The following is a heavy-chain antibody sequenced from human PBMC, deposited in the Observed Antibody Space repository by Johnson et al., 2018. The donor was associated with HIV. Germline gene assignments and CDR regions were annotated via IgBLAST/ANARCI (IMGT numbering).Heavy chain of an antibody. CDR3: TGGRDLRAFDI. CDR2: IRSKAYGETT. J-gene: IGHJ3*02. V-gene: IGHV3-49*03. CDR1: GFTFGDYA. Sequence: VQLVESGGGLVQPGRSLRLSCSTSGFTFGDYAMSWFRQAPTKGLEWVSFIRSKAYGETTEYAASVKGRFTISRDDSKSIAFLQMDSLKIEDTAMYYCTGGRDLRAFDIWGQGTMVTVSS. D-gene: IGHD2-21*02.